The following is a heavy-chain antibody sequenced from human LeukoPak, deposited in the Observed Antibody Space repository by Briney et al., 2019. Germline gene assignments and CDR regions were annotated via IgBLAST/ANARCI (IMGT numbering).Heavy chain of an antibody. J-gene: IGHJ6*03. Sequence: GASVKVSCKASGYTFTSYGISWVRQAPGQGLEWMGWISAYNGNTNYAQKLQGRVTMTTDTSTSTAYMELSRLRSDDTAVYYCARVGWDTYSSSWYTDNYYYYYMDVWGKGTTVTVSS. D-gene: IGHD6-13*01. V-gene: IGHV1-18*01. CDR2: ISAYNGNT. CDR3: ARVGWDTYSSSWYTDNYYYYYMDV. CDR1: GYTFTSYG.